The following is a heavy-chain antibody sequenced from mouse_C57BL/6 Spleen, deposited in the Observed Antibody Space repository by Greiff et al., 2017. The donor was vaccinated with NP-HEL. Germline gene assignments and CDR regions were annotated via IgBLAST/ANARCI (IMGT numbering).Heavy chain of an antibody. Sequence: DVKLVESEGGLVQPGSSMKLSCTASGFTFSDYYMAWVRQVPEKGLEWVANINYDGSSTYYLDSLKSRFIISRDNAKNILYLQMSSLKSEDTATYYCARDRGYDSLAMDYWGQGTSVTVSS. J-gene: IGHJ4*01. D-gene: IGHD2-4*01. CDR2: INYDGSST. V-gene: IGHV5-16*01. CDR3: ARDRGYDSLAMDY. CDR1: GFTFSDYY.